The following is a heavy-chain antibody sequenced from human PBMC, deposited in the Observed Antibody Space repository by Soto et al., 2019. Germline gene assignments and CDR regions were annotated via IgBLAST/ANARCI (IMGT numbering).Heavy chain of an antibody. Sequence: QVQLVESGGGVVQPGRSLRLSCAASGFTFSSYAMHWVRQAPGKGLEWVAVISYDGSNKYYADSVKGRFTISRDNSKNTLYLQMNRLRAEDTAVYYCARELLLGSSSFLRGLVDYWGQGTLVTVSS. J-gene: IGHJ4*02. D-gene: IGHD6-6*01. V-gene: IGHV3-30-3*01. CDR1: GFTFSSYA. CDR2: ISYDGSNK. CDR3: ARELLLGSSSFLRGLVDY.